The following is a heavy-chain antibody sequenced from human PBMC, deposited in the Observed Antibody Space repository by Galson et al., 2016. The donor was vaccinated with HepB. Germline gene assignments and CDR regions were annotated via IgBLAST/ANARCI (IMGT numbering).Heavy chain of an antibody. CDR3: ARAQPPSNWFDS. CDR1: GFTFSRYS. CDR2: ISGGSKYI. Sequence: SLRLSCAASGFTFSRYSMNWVRQAPGKGLEWVSYISGGSKYIYYADSMKGRITISRDNAKSSVYLQMNSLRAEDTAVYYCARAQPPSNWFDSWGQGTLVTVSS. V-gene: IGHV3-21*01. J-gene: IGHJ5*01.